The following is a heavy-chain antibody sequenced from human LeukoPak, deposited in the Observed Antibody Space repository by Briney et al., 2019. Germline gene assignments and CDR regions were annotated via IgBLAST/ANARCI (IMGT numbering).Heavy chain of an antibody. CDR1: SYMFTFDW. J-gene: IGHJ2*01. V-gene: IGHV5-10-1*01. CDR3: ARHMDYCYFDL. CDR2: IDPSDSYT. Sequence: GESLRISCQCSSYMFTFDWISWVREMPGKGLEWMGRIDPSDSYTSYSPSFQGHVTISTDKSISTVYLQWSSLKASDTAMYHCARHMDYCYFDLWGPGTLVTVSS.